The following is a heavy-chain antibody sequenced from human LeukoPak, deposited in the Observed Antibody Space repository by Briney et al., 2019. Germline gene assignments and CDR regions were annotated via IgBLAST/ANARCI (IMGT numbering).Heavy chain of an antibody. J-gene: IGHJ5*02. CDR2: IYHSGTT. CDR1: GYSISSGYY. Sequence: SETLSLTCTVSGYSISSGYYWGWIRQPPGKGLEWIGNIYHSGTTYYNPSLKSRVTLSVDTSKNQFSLKLSSVTAADTAVYYCARGGFWRGNWFDPWGQGTLVTVSS. CDR3: ARGGFWRGNWFDP. D-gene: IGHD3-3*01. V-gene: IGHV4-38-2*02.